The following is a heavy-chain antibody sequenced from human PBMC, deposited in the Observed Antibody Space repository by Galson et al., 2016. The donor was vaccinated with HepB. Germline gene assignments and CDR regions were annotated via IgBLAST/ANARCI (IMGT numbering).Heavy chain of an antibody. D-gene: IGHD3-10*01. V-gene: IGHV5-10-1*01. Sequence: QSGAEVKKSGESLKISCQGSGYSFTNYWIIWVRQMPGKGLEWVARIDPTDSYTNYSPSFQGHVTISADKSINTAYLQWNSLKASDTALYYCTRRGLGSSAIDFWGQGTLVTVSS. CDR3: TRRGLGSSAIDF. CDR2: IDPTDSYT. J-gene: IGHJ4*02. CDR1: GYSFTNYW.